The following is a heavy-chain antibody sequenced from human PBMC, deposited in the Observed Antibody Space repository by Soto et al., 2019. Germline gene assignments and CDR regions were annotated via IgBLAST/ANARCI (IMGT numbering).Heavy chain of an antibody. V-gene: IGHV3-48*03. D-gene: IGHD1-26*01. Sequence: GGSLRLSCAASGFSFSRFEMNWVRQAPGKGLEWVSYISSSSEIIYYADSVKGRFTISRDNAKNSLYLQMNSLRAEDTAVYYCAKDLGSYLSPAFDYWGLGTLVTVSS. J-gene: IGHJ4*02. CDR2: ISSSSEII. CDR1: GFSFSRFE. CDR3: AKDLGSYLSPAFDY.